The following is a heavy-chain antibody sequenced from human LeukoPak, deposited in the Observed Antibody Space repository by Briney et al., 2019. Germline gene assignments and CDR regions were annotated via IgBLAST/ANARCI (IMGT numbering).Heavy chain of an antibody. Sequence: GSLRLSCAASGFTFSSSAMSWVRQPPGQGLEWIGEINHSGSTNYNPSLKSRVTISVDTSKNQFSLKLSSVTAADTAVYYCASKYYYDSSGYDYWGQGTLVTVSS. D-gene: IGHD3-22*01. J-gene: IGHJ4*02. V-gene: IGHV4-34*01. CDR1: GFTFSSSA. CDR2: INHSGST. CDR3: ASKYYYDSSGYDY.